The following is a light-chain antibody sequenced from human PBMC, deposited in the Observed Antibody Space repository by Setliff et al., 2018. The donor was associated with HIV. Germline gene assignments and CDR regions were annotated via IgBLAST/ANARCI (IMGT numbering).Light chain of an antibody. CDR3: SSYTSSSTPYV. Sequence: QSALAQPASVSGSPGQSITISCTGTSSDVSTYNFVSWYQQHPGKAPKLMIYDVSYRPSGVSNRFSGSKSGNTASLTISGLQAEDEADYYCSSYTSSSTPYVFGTGTKVTVL. CDR2: DVS. CDR1: SSDVSTYNF. J-gene: IGLJ1*01. V-gene: IGLV2-14*03.